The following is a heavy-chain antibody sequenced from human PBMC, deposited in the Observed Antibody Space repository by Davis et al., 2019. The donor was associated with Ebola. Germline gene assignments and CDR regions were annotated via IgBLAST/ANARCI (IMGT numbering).Heavy chain of an antibody. CDR2: INPNSGGT. D-gene: IGHD3-10*01. CDR1: AYTFTAYY. CDR3: VRGQGGGDYGMDV. V-gene: IGHV1-2*05. J-gene: IGHJ6*02. Sequence: ASVKVSCKASAYTFTAYYMHWVRQAPGQGLEWMGRINPNSGGTNYAQKSQGRVTMTRDTSISTAYMELSRLRSDDTVVYYWVRGQGGGDYGMDVWGQGTTVTVSS.